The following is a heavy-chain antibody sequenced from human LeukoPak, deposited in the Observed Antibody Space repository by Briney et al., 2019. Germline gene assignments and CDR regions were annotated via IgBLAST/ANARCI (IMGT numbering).Heavy chain of an antibody. Sequence: SETLSCSGTGSGYSISSVFYVGWNRQPPGKGLEWIGSIYHSGSTYYNPSLKSRVTISVDTSKNQSSLKLSSVTAADTAVYYCARPALVADYFDYWGQGTLVTVSS. CDR3: ARPALVADYFDY. D-gene: IGHD2-15*01. J-gene: IGHJ4*02. CDR2: IYHSGST. V-gene: IGHV4-38-2*02. CDR1: GYSISSVFY.